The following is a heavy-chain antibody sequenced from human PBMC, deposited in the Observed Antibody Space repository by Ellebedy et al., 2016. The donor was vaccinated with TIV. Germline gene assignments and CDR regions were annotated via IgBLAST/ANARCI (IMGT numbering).Heavy chain of an antibody. CDR3: ARTISGYGMDV. CDR1: GGSISSYY. D-gene: IGHD3-3*01. J-gene: IGHJ6*02. CDR2: IYYSGST. Sequence: SETLSLXXTVSGGSISSYYWSWIRQPPGKGLEWIGYIYYSGSTNYNPSLKSRVTISVDTSKNQFSLKLSSVTAADTAVYYCARTISGYGMDVWGQGTTVTVSS. V-gene: IGHV4-59*01.